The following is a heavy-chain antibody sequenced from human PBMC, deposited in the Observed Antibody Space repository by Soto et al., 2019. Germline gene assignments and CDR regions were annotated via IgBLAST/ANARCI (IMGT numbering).Heavy chain of an antibody. Sequence: EASVKVSCKASGYTFTSYGISWVRQAPGQGLEWMGWISAYNGNTNYAQKLQGRVTMTTDTSTSTAYMELRSLRSDDTAVYYCARVARYCTNGVCYKENNWFDPSGQGTLVTVSS. D-gene: IGHD2-8*01. CDR2: ISAYNGNT. V-gene: IGHV1-18*01. J-gene: IGHJ5*02. CDR1: GYTFTSYG. CDR3: ARVARYCTNGVCYKENNWFDP.